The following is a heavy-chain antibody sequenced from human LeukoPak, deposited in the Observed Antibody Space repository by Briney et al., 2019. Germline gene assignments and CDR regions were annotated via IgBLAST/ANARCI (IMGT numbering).Heavy chain of an antibody. CDR1: GFTFSSYE. D-gene: IGHD6-19*01. CDR3: ARGGSLGY. J-gene: IGHJ4*02. CDR2: ISSSGSAI. Sequence: GGSLSLSCAASGFTFSSYEMNWVRQAPGKGLEWVSKISSSGSAIYYADSVKGRFTISRDNAKSTLHLQMNSLRAEDTAVYYCARGGSLGYWGQGTLVTVSS. V-gene: IGHV3-48*03.